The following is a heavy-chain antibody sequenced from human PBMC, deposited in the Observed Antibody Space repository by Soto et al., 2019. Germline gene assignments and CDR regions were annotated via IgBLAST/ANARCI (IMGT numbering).Heavy chain of an antibody. CDR3: ARGDFDSSANYYAGWFDP. CDR1: GYTFTAYY. Sequence: ASVKVSCKASGYTFTAYYMHWLRQAPGQGFEWMGWINPNSGGTKYAQKFQGRVTMANDTSISTAYMELSRLGSDDTAVYYCARGDFDSSANYYAGWFDPWGQGTLVTVSS. D-gene: IGHD3-22*01. J-gene: IGHJ5*02. CDR2: INPNSGGT. V-gene: IGHV1-2*02.